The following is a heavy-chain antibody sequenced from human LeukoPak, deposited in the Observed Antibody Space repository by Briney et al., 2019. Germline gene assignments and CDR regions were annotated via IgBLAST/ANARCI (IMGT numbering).Heavy chain of an antibody. Sequence: ASVKVSCKASGYIFTDYYMHWVRQAPGQGLEWMGWINPNSGGTNYAQKFQGRVTMTRDTSISTAYMELSRLRSDDTAVYYCARGGSSSWYSSGSYWGQGTLVTVSS. CDR3: ARGGSSSWYSSGSY. CDR2: INPNSGGT. CDR1: GYIFTDYY. V-gene: IGHV1-2*02. J-gene: IGHJ4*02. D-gene: IGHD6-13*01.